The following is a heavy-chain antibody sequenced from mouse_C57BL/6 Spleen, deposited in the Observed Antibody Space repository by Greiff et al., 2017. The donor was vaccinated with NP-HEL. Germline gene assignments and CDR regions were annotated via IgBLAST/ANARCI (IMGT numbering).Heavy chain of an antibody. V-gene: IGHV1-69*01. J-gene: IGHJ2*01. CDR2: IDPSDSYT. Sequence: VQLQQPGAELVMPGASVKLSCKASGYTFTSYWMHWVEQRPGQGLEWIGEIDPSDSYTNYNQKFKGKSTLTVDKSSSTAYMQLSSLTSEDSAVYYCAREGTGTGDYFDYWGQGTTLTVSS. CDR3: AREGTGTGDYFDY. D-gene: IGHD4-1*01. CDR1: GYTFTSYW.